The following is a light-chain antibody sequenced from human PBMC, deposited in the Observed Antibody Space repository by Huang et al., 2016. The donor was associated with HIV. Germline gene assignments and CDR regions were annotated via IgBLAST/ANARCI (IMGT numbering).Light chain of an antibody. CDR1: QGLLYRENIY. CDR2: ELS. Sequence: DIVMTQTPLSLSVTPGQPASISCKSSQGLLYRENIYLYWYLQKPGQSPQLLIYELSNRFSGVPDRFSGSGSPTDFTLKISRVETEDVGVYYCMQGKQLPYTFGQGTRLEIK. CDR3: MQGKQLPYT. J-gene: IGKJ2*01. V-gene: IGKV2-29*02.